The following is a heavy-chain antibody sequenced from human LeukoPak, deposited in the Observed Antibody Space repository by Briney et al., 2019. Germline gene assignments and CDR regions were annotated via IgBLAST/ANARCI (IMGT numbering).Heavy chain of an antibody. V-gene: IGHV4-39*01. CDR3: ARRTRYYYYMDV. J-gene: IGHJ6*03. Sequence: PGGSLRLSCAASGFTFSSYSMNWVRQAPGKGLEWIGSIYYSGSTYYNPSLKSRVTISVDTSKNQFSLKLSSVTAADTAVYYCARRTRYYYYMDVWGKGTTVTVSS. CDR1: GFTFSSYSMN. CDR2: IYYSGST.